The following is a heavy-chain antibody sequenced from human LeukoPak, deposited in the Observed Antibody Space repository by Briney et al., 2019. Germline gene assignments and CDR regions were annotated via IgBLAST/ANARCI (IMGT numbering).Heavy chain of an antibody. V-gene: IGHV4-61*01. CDR2: IYYSGST. D-gene: IGHD6-13*01. J-gene: IGHJ4*02. CDR3: ARRAGYTGSWYEY. Sequence: SETLSLTCTVSSGSVNSGSYYWNWIRQPPGKGLEWIGYIYYSGSTNYNPSLKSRVTISVDTAKNQLSLKLSSVAAADTAVYYCARRAGYTGSWYEYWGQGTLVTVSS. CDR1: SGSVNSGSYY.